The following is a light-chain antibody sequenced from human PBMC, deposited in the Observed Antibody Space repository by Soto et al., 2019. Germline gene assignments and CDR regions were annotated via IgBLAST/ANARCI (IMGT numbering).Light chain of an antibody. CDR2: DAS. Sequence: EIVLTQSPATLSFSPGERATLSCRASQSVSSYLAWYQQKPGQAPRLLIYDASNRATGIPARFSGSGSGTYFSLTISSLEPEDFAVYYCQQRSNWLLTFGGGTNV. CDR3: QQRSNWLLT. V-gene: IGKV3-11*01. J-gene: IGKJ4*01. CDR1: QSVSSY.